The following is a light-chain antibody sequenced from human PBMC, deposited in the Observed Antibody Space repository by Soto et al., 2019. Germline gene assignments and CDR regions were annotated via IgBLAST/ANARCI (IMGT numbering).Light chain of an antibody. Sequence: EIVMTQSPATLSVSPGERATLSCRASQSVRSNLAWYKQKPGQAPRLLIYGASTRATGIPTRFSGSLSGTEFTLTISSLQSEDFAGYYYQQYNNLPPSTFGQGTRLEIK. CDR1: QSVRSN. CDR3: QQYNNLPPST. V-gene: IGKV3-15*01. J-gene: IGKJ5*01. CDR2: GAS.